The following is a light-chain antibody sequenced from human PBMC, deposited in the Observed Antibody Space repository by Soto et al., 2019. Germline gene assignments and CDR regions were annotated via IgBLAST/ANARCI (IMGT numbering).Light chain of an antibody. J-gene: IGKJ1*01. Sequence: DVVMTQSPLSLPVTLGQPASISCRSSQSLVYSDGNTFLNWFQQRPGQSPRRLIYKVSNRDSGVPDRFSGSGSGTDFTLKISSVEAEDLGVYFYCMQGTHWPPTFGQGTKVEIK. CDR1: QSLVYSDGNTF. CDR2: KVS. V-gene: IGKV2-30*01. CDR3: MQGTHWPPT.